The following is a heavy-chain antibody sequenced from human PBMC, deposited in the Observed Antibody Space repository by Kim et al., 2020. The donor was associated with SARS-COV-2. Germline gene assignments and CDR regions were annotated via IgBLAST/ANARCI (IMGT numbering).Heavy chain of an antibody. Sequence: GGSLRLSCAASGFTFSSYSMNWVRQAPGKGLEWVSSISSSSSYIYYADSVKGRFTISRDNAKNSLYLQMNSLRAEDTAVYYCARMGGNSGYDDYYYYYGMDVWGQGTTVTVSS. V-gene: IGHV3-21*01. CDR2: ISSSSSYI. J-gene: IGHJ6*02. CDR1: GFTFSSYS. CDR3: ARMGGNSGYDDYYYYYGMDV. D-gene: IGHD5-12*01.